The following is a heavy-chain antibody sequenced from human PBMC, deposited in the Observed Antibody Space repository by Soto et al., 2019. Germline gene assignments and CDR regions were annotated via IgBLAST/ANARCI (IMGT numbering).Heavy chain of an antibody. CDR2: IGGTADST. CDR3: AKEGNIVATPLDY. CDR1: GFTFRSYG. Sequence: EVQLLESGGDLVQPGGSLRLSCAASGFTFRSYGMSWVRQAPGKGLEWVSSIGGTADSTYFAPSVRGRFTISRDNSQNTLYLQMNSLRAEDTAVYYCAKEGNIVATPLDYWGQGTLVTVSS. J-gene: IGHJ4*02. D-gene: IGHD5-12*01. V-gene: IGHV3-23*01.